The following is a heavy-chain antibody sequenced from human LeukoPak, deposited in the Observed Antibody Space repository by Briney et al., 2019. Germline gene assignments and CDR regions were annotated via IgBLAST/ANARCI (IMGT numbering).Heavy chain of an antibody. V-gene: IGHV3-74*01. J-gene: IGHJ4*02. CDR3: AKDYCSSTSCYTDY. CDR1: GFTSSSYW. CDR2: INSDGSSA. D-gene: IGHD2-2*02. Sequence: PGGSLRLPCAASGFTSSSYWMHWVRQAPGKGLVWVSGINSDGSSATYADSVKGRFTISRDNAKNSLYLQMNSLRAEDTALYFCAKDYCSSTSCYTDYWGQGTLVTVSS.